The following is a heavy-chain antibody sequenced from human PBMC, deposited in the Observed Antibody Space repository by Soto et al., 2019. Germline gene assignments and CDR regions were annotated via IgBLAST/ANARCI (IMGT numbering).Heavy chain of an antibody. CDR1: GYSFTSYW. Sequence: GESLKISCKGSGYSFTSYWIGWVRQMPGKGLEWMGIIYPGDSDTRYSPSFQGQVTISADESISTAYLQWSSLKASDTAMYYCARHSYDFWSGYYKGYYYYMDVWGKGTTVTVSS. D-gene: IGHD3-3*01. CDR2: IYPGDSDT. CDR3: ARHSYDFWSGYYKGYYYYMDV. J-gene: IGHJ6*03. V-gene: IGHV5-51*01.